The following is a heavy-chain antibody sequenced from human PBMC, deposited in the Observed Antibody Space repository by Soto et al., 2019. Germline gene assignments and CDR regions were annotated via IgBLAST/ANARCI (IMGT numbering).Heavy chain of an antibody. D-gene: IGHD2-15*01. CDR2: INPNSGGT. J-gene: IGHJ4*02. CDR3: ARVNVVVVAATREYYFDY. V-gene: IGHV1-2*02. CDR1: GYAFTGYY. Sequence: RGSGKVCFKTSGYAFTGYYMHLVRQAPGQGLEWMGWINPNSGGTNYAQKFQGRVTMTRDTSISTAYMELSRLRSDDTAVYYCARVNVVVVAATREYYFDYWGKGNLVTVS.